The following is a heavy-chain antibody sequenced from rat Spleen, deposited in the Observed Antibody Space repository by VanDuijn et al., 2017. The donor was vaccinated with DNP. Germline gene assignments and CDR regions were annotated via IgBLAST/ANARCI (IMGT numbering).Heavy chain of an antibody. V-gene: IGHV5-7*01. CDR1: GFTFSDYN. J-gene: IGHJ3*01. D-gene: IGHD1-11*01. CDR2: ISYDGSST. CDR3: ATGATEGFPY. Sequence: EVQLVESGGGLVQPGRSLKLSCAASGFTFSDYNMAWVRQAPKKGLEWVATISYDGSSTYYRDSVKGRFTISRDNARSTLYLQIDSLRSEDTATYYCATGATEGFPYWGQGTLVSVSS.